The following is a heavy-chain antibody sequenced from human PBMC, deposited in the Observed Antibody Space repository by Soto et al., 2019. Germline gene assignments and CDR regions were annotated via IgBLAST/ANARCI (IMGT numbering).Heavy chain of an antibody. D-gene: IGHD3-16*01. Sequence: EVQLVESGGGLVKPGGSLRLSCAASGFTFSPYKMNWVRQAPGKGLEWVSSISSSGQSINYADSVKGRFTISRDNAKNSLHLQMNSLRADDTAVYYCARKPPVDPDFYAYAFFDYWGQGTLVTVSS. CDR2: ISSSGQSI. V-gene: IGHV3-21*06. J-gene: IGHJ4*02. CDR1: GFTFSPYK. CDR3: ARKPPVDPDFYAYAFFDY.